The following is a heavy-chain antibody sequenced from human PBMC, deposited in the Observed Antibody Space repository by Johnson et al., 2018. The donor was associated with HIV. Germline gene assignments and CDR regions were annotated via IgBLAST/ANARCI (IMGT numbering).Heavy chain of an antibody. D-gene: IGHD5-18*01. V-gene: IGHV3-7*01. CDR3: ARDWGGYSYGYAFDI. Sequence: VQLVESGGGVVQPGRSLRLSCAASGFTFSSYAMHWVRQAPGKGLEWVANIKQDGSEKYYVDSVKGRFTISRDNAKNSLYLQMNSLTADDTAVYYCARDWGGYSYGYAFDIWGQGTMVTVSS. CDR1: GFTFSSYA. J-gene: IGHJ3*02. CDR2: IKQDGSEK.